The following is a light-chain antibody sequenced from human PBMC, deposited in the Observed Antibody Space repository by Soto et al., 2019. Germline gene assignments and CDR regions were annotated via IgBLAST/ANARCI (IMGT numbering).Light chain of an antibody. Sequence: DIQMTQSPSSLSASVGDRVTITCRASQSISSYLNWYQQKPGKAPKLLIYAASSLQSGVPSRFRGSGSGTDFTLTISSLQPEDFATYYCQQSYSTPLTFGGGTKVES. CDR3: QQSYSTPLT. CDR1: QSISSY. V-gene: IGKV1-39*01. J-gene: IGKJ4*01. CDR2: AAS.